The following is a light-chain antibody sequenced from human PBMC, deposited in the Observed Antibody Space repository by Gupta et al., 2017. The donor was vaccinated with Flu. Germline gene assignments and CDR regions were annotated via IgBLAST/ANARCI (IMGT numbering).Light chain of an antibody. CDR1: QTVGTY. V-gene: IGKV3-11*01. CDR3: QQRATWPVT. Sequence: GEGTTLSCRASQTVGTYLAWYQQKPGQAPRLLINDASKRATGIPARFSGSGSGTDFTLTITSLEPEDIAVYYCQQRATWPVTFGGGTKVEIK. CDR2: DAS. J-gene: IGKJ4*01.